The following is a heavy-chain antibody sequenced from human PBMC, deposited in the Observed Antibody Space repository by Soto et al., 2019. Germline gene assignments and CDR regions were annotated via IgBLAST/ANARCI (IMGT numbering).Heavy chain of an antibody. V-gene: IGHV1-18*01. J-gene: IGHJ6*02. CDR3: ARGGDIVVVVAATPSYYYGMDV. D-gene: IGHD2-15*01. CDR2: ISAYNGNT. CDR1: GYTFTSYG. Sequence: QVQLVQSGAEVKQPGASVKVSCKASGYTFTSYGISWVRQAPGQGLEWMGWISAYNGNTNYAQKLQGRVTMTTDTSTSTAYMELRSLRSDDTAVYYCARGGDIVVVVAATPSYYYGMDVWGQGTTVTVSS.